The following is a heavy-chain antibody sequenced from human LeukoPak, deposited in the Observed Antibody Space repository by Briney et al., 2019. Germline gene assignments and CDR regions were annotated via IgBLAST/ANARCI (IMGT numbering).Heavy chain of an antibody. CDR2: INPNSGGT. V-gene: IGHV1-2*07. D-gene: IGHD6-19*01. CDR3: ARDLSGWYYFDY. J-gene: IGHJ4*02. Sequence: ASVKVSCKASGYTFTGNYMHWVRQAPGQGLEWMGWINPNSGGTNYAHKFQGRVTMTRDTSISTAYMELSRLRSDDTAVYYCARDLSGWYYFDYWGQGTLVTVSS. CDR1: GYTFTGNY.